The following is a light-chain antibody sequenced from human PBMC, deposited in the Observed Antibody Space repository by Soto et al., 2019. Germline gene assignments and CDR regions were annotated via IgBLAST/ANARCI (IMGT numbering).Light chain of an antibody. V-gene: IGKV3-11*01. Sequence: EIGFSQSPSTVSLSQGERATLSCRASQSVSSYLAWYQQKPGQAPRLLIYDASNRATGIPARFRGSGSGTEFTLTISSLQSEDFAVYYCQQYNNWPRPFGQGTKVDIK. CDR1: QSVSSY. J-gene: IGKJ1*01. CDR2: DAS. CDR3: QQYNNWPRP.